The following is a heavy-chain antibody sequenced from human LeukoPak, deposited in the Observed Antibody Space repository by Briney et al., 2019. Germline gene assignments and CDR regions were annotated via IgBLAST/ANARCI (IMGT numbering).Heavy chain of an antibody. CDR2: FSGGSTYI. D-gene: IGHD1-26*01. CDR1: GFAFSNYD. Sequence: PGGSLRLSCTASGFAFSNYDINWVRQAPGKGLEWVSPFSGGSTYICYIDTVKGRFTISRDNAKNTLYLQMESLSAEDTAVYYCARESGIMVGDYYYYYMDVWGIGTMVTVSS. J-gene: IGHJ6*03. CDR3: ARESGIMVGDYYYYYMDV. V-gene: IGHV3-21*01.